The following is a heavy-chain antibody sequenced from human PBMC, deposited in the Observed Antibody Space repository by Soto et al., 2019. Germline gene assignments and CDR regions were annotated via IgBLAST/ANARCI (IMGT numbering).Heavy chain of an antibody. Sequence: GGSLRLSCAASGFTFRNSDMHWVRQAPGKGLEWVAVISHDGSDKYYADSMKGRFIISRDNSENTLFLNMNSLKPEDTAVYYCAKENQHLVHDYWGQGTLVTVSS. J-gene: IGHJ4*02. CDR3: AKENQHLVHDY. V-gene: IGHV3-30*18. D-gene: IGHD6-13*01. CDR1: GFTFRNSD. CDR2: ISHDGSDK.